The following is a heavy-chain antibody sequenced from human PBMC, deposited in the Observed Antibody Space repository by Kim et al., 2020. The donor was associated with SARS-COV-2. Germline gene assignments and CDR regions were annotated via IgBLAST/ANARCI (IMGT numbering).Heavy chain of an antibody. D-gene: IGHD2-2*01. CDR3: AKDIAGGCSSTSCYGGLDY. CDR1: GFTFDDYA. V-gene: IGHV3-9*01. CDR2: IRWNSGSI. J-gene: IGHJ4*02. Sequence: GGSLRLSCAASGFTFDDYAMHWVRQAPGKGLEWVSGIRWNSGSIGYADSVKGRFTISRDNAKNSLYLQMNSLRAEDTALYYCAKDIAGGCSSTSCYGGLDYWGQGTLVTVSS.